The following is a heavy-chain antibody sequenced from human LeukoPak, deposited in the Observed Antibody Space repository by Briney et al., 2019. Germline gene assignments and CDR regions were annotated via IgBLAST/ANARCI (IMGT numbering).Heavy chain of an antibody. Sequence: GESLKISCKGSGYNFYNYWIAWVRQMPGKGLGGMGIIFPGDSNTRYSPSFQGQVTISADKSINTAYLQWSSLKASDTAIYYCAREQQLVLFDYWGQGALVTVSS. D-gene: IGHD1-1*01. CDR2: IFPGDSNT. J-gene: IGHJ4*02. CDR1: GYNFYNYW. CDR3: AREQQLVLFDY. V-gene: IGHV5-51*01.